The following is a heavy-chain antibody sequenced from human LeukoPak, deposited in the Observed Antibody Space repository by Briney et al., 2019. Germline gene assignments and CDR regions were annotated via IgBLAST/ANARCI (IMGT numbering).Heavy chain of an antibody. J-gene: IGHJ6*02. Sequence: GASVKVSCEASGYTFTSYAMHWVRQAPGQRLEWMGWINAGNGNTKYSQKFQGRVTITRDTSASTAYMELSSLRSEDTAVYYCARDLFPQYYYDSSGTYGMDVWGQGTTVTVSS. D-gene: IGHD3-22*01. V-gene: IGHV1-3*01. CDR2: INAGNGNT. CDR3: ARDLFPQYYYDSSGTYGMDV. CDR1: GYTFTSYA.